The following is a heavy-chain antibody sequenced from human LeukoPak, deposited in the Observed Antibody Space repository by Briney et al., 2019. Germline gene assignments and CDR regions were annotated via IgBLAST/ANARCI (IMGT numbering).Heavy chain of an antibody. CDR2: ISSGSSYI. CDR3: ARYCSSTSCYDY. CDR1: GFTFSSYS. V-gene: IGHV3-21*04. D-gene: IGHD2-2*01. J-gene: IGHJ4*02. Sequence: GGSLRLSCAASGFTFSSYSMNWVRQAPGKGLEWVSSISSGSSYIYYADSVKGRFTISRDNAKNSLYLQMNSLRAEDTAVYYCARYCSSTSCYDYWGQGTLVTVSS.